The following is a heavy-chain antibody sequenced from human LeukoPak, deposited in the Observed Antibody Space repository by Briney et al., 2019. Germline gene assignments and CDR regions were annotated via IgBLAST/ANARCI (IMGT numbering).Heavy chain of an antibody. CDR1: GDTFSSYA. J-gene: IGHJ4*02. CDR3: ARDGSYGDYVFEEFYFDY. V-gene: IGHV1-69*13. Sequence: SVKVSCKASGDTFSSYAISWVRQAPGQGLEWMGGIIPIFGTANYAQKFQGRVRITADEYTSKAYMELSSLRSEDTAVYYCARDGSYGDYVFEEFYFDYWGQGTLVTVSS. CDR2: IIPIFGTA. D-gene: IGHD4-17*01.